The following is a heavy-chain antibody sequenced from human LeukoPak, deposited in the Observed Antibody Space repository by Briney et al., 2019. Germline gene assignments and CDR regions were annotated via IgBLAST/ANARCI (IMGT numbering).Heavy chain of an antibody. CDR3: ATDSRYCTNGVCYNIPIDY. Sequence: ASVKVSCKVSGYTFTDYYMHWVPQAPGKGLEWMGLVDPEDGETIYAEKFQGRVTITADTSTDTAYMELSSLRSEDTAVYYCATDSRYCTNGVCYNIPIDYWGQGTLVTVSS. CDR1: GYTFTDYY. CDR2: VDPEDGET. J-gene: IGHJ4*02. V-gene: IGHV1-69-2*01. D-gene: IGHD2-8*01.